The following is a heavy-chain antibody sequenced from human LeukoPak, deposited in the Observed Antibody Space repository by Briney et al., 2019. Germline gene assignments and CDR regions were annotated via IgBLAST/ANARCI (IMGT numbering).Heavy chain of an antibody. D-gene: IGHD3-22*01. J-gene: IGHJ4*02. CDR3: ARSGGYIDY. CDR1: GGSISSYY. CDR2: IYTSGST. V-gene: IGHV4-4*09. Sequence: SETLSLTCTVSGGSISSYYWSWIRQPPGKGLEWIGYIYTSGSTNYNPSLKSRVTISVDTSKNQFSLKLSSVTAADTAVYYCARSGGYIDYWGQGTPVTVSS.